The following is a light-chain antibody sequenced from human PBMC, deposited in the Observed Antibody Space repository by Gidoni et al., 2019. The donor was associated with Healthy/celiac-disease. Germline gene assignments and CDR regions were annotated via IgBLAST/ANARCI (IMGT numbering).Light chain of an antibody. V-gene: IGLV3-1*01. CDR3: QAWDSSTVV. Sequence: SYELPQPPSVSVPPGQTASITCPGDKSGDKYACWYQQKPGQSPVLVIYQDSKRPSGIPARFSGSNSGNTATLTISGTQAMDEADYYCQAWDSSTVVFGGGTKLTVL. J-gene: IGLJ2*01. CDR2: QDS. CDR1: KSGDKY.